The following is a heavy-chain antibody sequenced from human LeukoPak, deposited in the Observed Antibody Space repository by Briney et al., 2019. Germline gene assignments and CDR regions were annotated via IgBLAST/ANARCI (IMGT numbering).Heavy chain of an antibody. Sequence: GESLKISCKASGYSFTSYWIVWVRQTPGKGLEWMGIVCPGDSDTRYNPSFQGQVTISADKSTATAYLHLSDLKASDTAIYYCGRHMNNLQLWLDYWGQGTVVTVSS. CDR1: GYSFTSYW. CDR2: VCPGDSDT. CDR3: GRHMNNLQLWLDY. J-gene: IGHJ4*02. D-gene: IGHD1/OR15-1a*01. V-gene: IGHV5-51*01.